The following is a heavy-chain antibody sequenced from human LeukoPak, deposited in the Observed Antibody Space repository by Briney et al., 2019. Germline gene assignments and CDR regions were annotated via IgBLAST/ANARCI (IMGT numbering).Heavy chain of an antibody. D-gene: IGHD3-16*01. CDR1: GFTFSTYN. CDR3: ANGGAVRT. Sequence: PGGSLRLSCAASGFTFSTYNMNWVRQAPGKGLEWVSAISGSGGSTYYADPVKGRFTISRDNSKNTLYLQMNSLRAEDTAVYYCANGGAVRTWGQGTLVTVSS. V-gene: IGHV3-23*01. J-gene: IGHJ5*02. CDR2: ISGSGGST.